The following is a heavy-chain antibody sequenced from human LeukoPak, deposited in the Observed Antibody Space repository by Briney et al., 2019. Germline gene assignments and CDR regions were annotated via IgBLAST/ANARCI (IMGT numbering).Heavy chain of an antibody. CDR2: VNRDGSET. J-gene: IGHJ6*02. V-gene: IGHV3-7*03. CDR1: GFTLSSHW. CDR3: ARNNGMDV. Sequence: LAGGSLLLSCAASGFTLSSHWMTWVRQVPGRGPEWVANVNRDGSETYYLDSVKGRFTISKDNAKNSLYLQMNSLRAEDTALYHCARNNGMDVWGQGTTVIVSS.